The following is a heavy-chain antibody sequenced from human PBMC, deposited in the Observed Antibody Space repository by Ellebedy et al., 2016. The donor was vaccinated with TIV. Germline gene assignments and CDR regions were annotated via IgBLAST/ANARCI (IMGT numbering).Heavy chain of an antibody. Sequence: SVKVSCKASGGTFNSHAISWVRQAPGQGLEWMGGITGMFRTVNYAQKFQGRVTITADEFVTTAYMELRSLRSEDTAVYYCARGGAYYHRYFDDWGQGTLVTASS. J-gene: IGHJ4*02. CDR3: ARGGAYYHRYFDD. V-gene: IGHV1-69*13. CDR1: GGTFNSHA. CDR2: ITGMFRTV. D-gene: IGHD3-10*01.